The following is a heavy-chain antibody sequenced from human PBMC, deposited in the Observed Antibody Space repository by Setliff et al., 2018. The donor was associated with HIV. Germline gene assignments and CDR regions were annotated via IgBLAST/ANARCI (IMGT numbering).Heavy chain of an antibody. J-gene: IGHJ3*02. CDR2: IYYSGST. D-gene: IGHD5-12*01. CDR3: ARDFRSGGYVGGGDYFDI. Sequence: SETLSLTCTVSGGSISSGVSYWSWIRQLPGKGLEWIGYIYYSGSTYYNPSLKSRLTISVDTSKNQFSLKLSSVTAADTAVYFCARDFRSGGYVGGGDYFDIWGQGTMVTVSS. V-gene: IGHV4-31*03. CDR1: GGSISSGVSY.